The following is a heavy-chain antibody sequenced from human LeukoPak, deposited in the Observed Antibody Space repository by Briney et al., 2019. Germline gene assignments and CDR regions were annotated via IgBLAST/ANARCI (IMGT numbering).Heavy chain of an antibody. CDR1: GGSISSSSYY. D-gene: IGHD3-10*01. J-gene: IGHJ4*02. CDR3: ARDGSALPHLYYGSGTYPFYYFDY. Sequence: SETLSLTCTVSGGSISSSSYYWGWIRQPPGKGLEWIGSIYYSGSTYYNPSLKSRVTISVDTSKNQFSLKLSSVTAADTAVYYCARDGSALPHLYYGSGTYPFYYFDYWGQGTLVTVSS. CDR2: IYYSGST. V-gene: IGHV4-39*07.